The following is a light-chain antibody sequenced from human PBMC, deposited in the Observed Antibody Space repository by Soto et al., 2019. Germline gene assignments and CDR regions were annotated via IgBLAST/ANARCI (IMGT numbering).Light chain of an antibody. Sequence: EIVWTQSPGTLSLSPGERATLSCRASQTVSASYLAWYKQKPGQAPRLLIYGAFSRATGIPDRFSGSGSGTDFTLNISRLVSGDFAMDYCQPYRSPHTFGGGTKGEI. CDR2: GAF. V-gene: IGKV3-20*01. CDR1: QTVSASY. J-gene: IGKJ4*01. CDR3: QPYRSPHT.